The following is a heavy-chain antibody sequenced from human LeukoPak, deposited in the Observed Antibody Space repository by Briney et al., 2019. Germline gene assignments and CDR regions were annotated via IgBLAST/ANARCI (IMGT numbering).Heavy chain of an antibody. V-gene: IGHV3-23*01. J-gene: IGHJ3*02. CDR3: AKGSFDI. Sequence: GGSLRLSCAVSGLTFSNAWMSWVRQAPGKGLEWVSAISGSGGSTYYADSVKGRFTISRDNSKNTLYLQMNSLRAEDTAVYYCAKGSFDIWGQGTMVTVSS. CDR1: GLTFSNAW. CDR2: ISGSGGST.